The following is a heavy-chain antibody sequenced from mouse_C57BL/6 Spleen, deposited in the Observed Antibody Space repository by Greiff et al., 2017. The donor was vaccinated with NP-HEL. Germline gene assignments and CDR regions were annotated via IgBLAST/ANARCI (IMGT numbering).Heavy chain of an antibody. J-gene: IGHJ4*01. CDR3: ARGHGSSLWYYAMDY. D-gene: IGHD1-1*01. Sequence: EVKLQESGPGLVKPSQSLSLTCSVTGYSITSGYYWNWIRQFPGNKLEWMGYISYDGSNNYNPSLKNRISITRDTSKNQFFLKLNSVTTEDTATYYCARGHGSSLWYYAMDYWGQGTSVTVSS. V-gene: IGHV3-6*01. CDR1: GYSITSGYY. CDR2: ISYDGSN.